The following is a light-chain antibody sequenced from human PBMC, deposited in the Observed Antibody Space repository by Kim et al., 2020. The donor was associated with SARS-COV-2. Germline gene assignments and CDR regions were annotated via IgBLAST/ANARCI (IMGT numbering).Light chain of an antibody. CDR3: QQYNNWQT. J-gene: IGKJ2*01. Sequence: EIVMTQSPATLSVSPGERATLSCRASQSVSNTLAWYQQKPGQAPRLLIYAASTRTTGVPARFSGSGSGTEFTLTISSLQSEDFAVYYCQQYNNWQTFGQGTKLEI. CDR1: QSVSNT. CDR2: AAS. V-gene: IGKV3-15*01.